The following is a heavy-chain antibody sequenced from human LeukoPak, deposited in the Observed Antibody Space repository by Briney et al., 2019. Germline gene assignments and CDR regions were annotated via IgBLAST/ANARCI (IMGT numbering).Heavy chain of an antibody. V-gene: IGHV3-7*01. Sequence: GGSLRLSCAASGFTFSSYWMSWVRQAPGKGLEWVANIKQDGSEKDYVDSVKGRFTISRDNAKNSLYLQMNSLRVEDTAVYYCARPRAGYYFDYWGQGTLVTVSS. CDR1: GFTFSSYW. J-gene: IGHJ4*02. CDR2: IKQDGSEK. CDR3: ARPRAGYYFDY.